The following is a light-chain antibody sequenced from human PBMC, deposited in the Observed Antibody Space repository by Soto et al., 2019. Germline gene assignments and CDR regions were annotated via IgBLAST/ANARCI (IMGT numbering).Light chain of an antibody. V-gene: IGKV1-39*01. Sequence: DIQMTQSPSSLSGYVGDRVAITSRASQPISAYLTWYQHKPGKAPRLLIYTASSLQSGVPSRFSGSGSGTDFTLTISSLQPEDFATYYCQQSYNNPLTFGGGTKVDIK. CDR1: QPISAY. CDR2: TAS. J-gene: IGKJ4*01. CDR3: QQSYNNPLT.